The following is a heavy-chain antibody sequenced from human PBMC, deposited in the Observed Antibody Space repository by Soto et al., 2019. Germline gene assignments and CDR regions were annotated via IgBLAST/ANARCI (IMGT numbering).Heavy chain of an antibody. CDR3: AKVCRGRYSGGVGS. V-gene: IGHV3-23*01. CDR1: GFSFSSYA. J-gene: IGHJ5*02. D-gene: IGHD1-26*01. CDR2: ISRSGRNT. Sequence: GGSLRLSCSAAGFSFSSYAMSWVRQAPGEGLEGVAPISRSGRNTYYADSVQGRFTISRDNSKNMLYLQMNSLRPEDTAIYYCAKVCRGRYSGGVGSWGQGPLVTAS.